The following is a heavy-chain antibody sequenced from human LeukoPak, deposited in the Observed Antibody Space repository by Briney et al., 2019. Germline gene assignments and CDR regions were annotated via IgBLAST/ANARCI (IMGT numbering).Heavy chain of an antibody. D-gene: IGHD2-15*01. Sequence: PSETLSLTCAVYGGSFSGYYWSWIRQPPGKGLEWIGEINHSGSTDYNPSLKSRVTISVDTSKNQFSLKLSSVTAADTAVYYCARLSGSCYSYDPWGQGTLVTVSS. CDR3: ARLSGSCYSYDP. J-gene: IGHJ5*02. V-gene: IGHV4-34*01. CDR2: INHSGST. CDR1: GGSFSGYY.